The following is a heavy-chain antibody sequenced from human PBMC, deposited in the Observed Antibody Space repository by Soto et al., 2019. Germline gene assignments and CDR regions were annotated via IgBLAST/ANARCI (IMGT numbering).Heavy chain of an antibody. CDR3: ARGITMVRGVINAFDI. V-gene: IGHV4-59*01. J-gene: IGHJ3*02. D-gene: IGHD3-10*01. CDR2: IYYSGST. CDR1: GGSISSYY. Sequence: PSETLSLSCTVSGGSISSYYWSWIRQPPGKGLEWIGYIYYSGSTNYNPSLKSRVTISVDTSKNQFSLKLSSVTAADTAVYYCARGITMVRGVINAFDIWGQGTMVT.